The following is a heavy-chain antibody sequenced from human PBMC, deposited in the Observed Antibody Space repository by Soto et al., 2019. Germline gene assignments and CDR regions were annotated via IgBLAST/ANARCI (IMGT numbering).Heavy chain of an antibody. J-gene: IGHJ6*02. CDR1: GGTFSSYD. CDR2: IIPIFATA. V-gene: IGHV1-69*01. CDR3: AREITMLGEVIVPQFCMDV. D-gene: IGHD3-3*01. Sequence: QVQLVQSWAEVKKPGSSVKVSCKASGGTFSSYDISWVRQSPGQGLECMGGIIPIFATANYAQKFQGRVTITADESTSPAYMELSSLRSEDTATYYCAREITMLGEVIVPQFCMDVWGHGTTVTVSS.